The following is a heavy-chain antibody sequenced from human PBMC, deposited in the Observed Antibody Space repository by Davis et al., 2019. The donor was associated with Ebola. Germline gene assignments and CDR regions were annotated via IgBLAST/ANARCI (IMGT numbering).Heavy chain of an antibody. J-gene: IGHJ6*02. CDR1: GGSISSSNW. Sequence: LRRTLSLTCAVSGGSISSSNWWSWVRQPPGKGLEWIGEIYHSGSTNYNPSLKSRVTISVDKSKNQFSLKLSSVTAADTAVYYCARAKGYSYGYYYYGMDVWGQGTTVTVSS. CDR3: ARAKGYSYGYYYYGMDV. V-gene: IGHV4-4*02. CDR2: IYHSGST. D-gene: IGHD5-18*01.